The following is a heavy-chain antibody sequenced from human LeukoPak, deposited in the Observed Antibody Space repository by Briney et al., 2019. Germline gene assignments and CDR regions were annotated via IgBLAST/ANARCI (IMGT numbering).Heavy chain of an antibody. CDR3: ARGHYSSSWYSFDY. D-gene: IGHD6-13*01. Sequence: SETLSLTCAVYGGSFSGYSWSWIRQPPGKGLEWIGYIYHSGSTYYNPSLKSRVTISVDRSKNQFSLKLSSVTAADTAVYYCARGHYSSSWYSFDYWGQGTLVTVSS. J-gene: IGHJ4*02. CDR2: IYHSGST. CDR1: GGSFSGYS. V-gene: IGHV4-30-2*01.